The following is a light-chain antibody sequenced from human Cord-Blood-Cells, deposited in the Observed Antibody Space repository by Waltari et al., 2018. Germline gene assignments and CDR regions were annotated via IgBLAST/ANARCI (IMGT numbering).Light chain of an antibody. CDR1: SSTSGGASD. V-gene: IGLV1-40*01. CDR3: QSYDSSLSGSV. Sequence: QSVLTQPPSVSAGPGQTVTIVCTWSSSTSGGASDVHWYQQLPGTAPKLLIYGTSNPPSGVPARVSGSKSGTSASLAITGLQAEDGADYYCQSYDSSLSGSVFGGGTKLTVL. J-gene: IGLJ3*02. CDR2: GTS.